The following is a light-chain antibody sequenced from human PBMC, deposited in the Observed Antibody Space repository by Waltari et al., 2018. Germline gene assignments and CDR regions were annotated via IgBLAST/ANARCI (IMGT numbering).Light chain of an antibody. J-gene: IGLJ1*01. CDR3: SSYASSVTHV. CDR1: SSDVGGYDY. CDR2: GVS. V-gene: IGLV2-14*03. Sequence: QSALTQPASVSGSPGQSITISCTGTSSDVGGYDYVSWYQQHPGKAPILIIYGVSSRPSGISIRFSGSKSGNAASLTISGLQAEDDADYYCSSYASSVTHVFGTGTKVTVL.